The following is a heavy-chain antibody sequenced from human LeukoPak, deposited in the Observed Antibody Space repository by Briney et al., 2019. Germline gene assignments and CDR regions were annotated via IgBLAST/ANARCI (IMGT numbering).Heavy chain of an antibody. J-gene: IGHJ4*02. CDR3: ARDRAWNYFDY. CDR1: GFTFSSYA. CDR2: ISGGGDNT. D-gene: IGHD3-3*01. Sequence: GGSLRLSCAASGFTFSSYAMSWVRQAPGKGLEWVSVISGGGDNTYYADSVKGRLTISRDNSKNTLYLQMDSLRAEDTAVYYCARDRAWNYFDYWGQGTLVTVSS. V-gene: IGHV3-23*01.